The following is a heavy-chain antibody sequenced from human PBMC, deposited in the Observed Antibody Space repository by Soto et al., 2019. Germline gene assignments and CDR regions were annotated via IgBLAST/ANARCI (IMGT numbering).Heavy chain of an antibody. CDR2: INGGNGNT. CDR3: ARDDSGFSGSHYIDYFNY. CDR1: GNTVPNYA. Sequence: QVQLVQSGAELKKPGASVKVSCKASGNTVPNYAIHWVRQAPGQRLEWMGWINGGNGNTYYSEHFQGRVTFPKDTCAGTGYMQLSSLTSEDTAVYYCARDDSGFSGSHYIDYFNYWGQGALVTVSS. V-gene: IGHV1-3*01. D-gene: IGHD1-26*01. J-gene: IGHJ4*02.